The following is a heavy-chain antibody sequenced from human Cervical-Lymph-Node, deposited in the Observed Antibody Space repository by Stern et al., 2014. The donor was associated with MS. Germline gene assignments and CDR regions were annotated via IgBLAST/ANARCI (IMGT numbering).Heavy chain of an antibody. V-gene: IGHV7-4-1*01. CDR3: TSRGAGEFGVSPTGS. J-gene: IGHJ5*02. CDR2: INSATGDP. Sequence: QLVQSGSEWKKPGASVKVSCKASGYDFRRYAMNWVRQAPGQGLEWMGWINSATGDPLYAQGFAGRFVFSLDTSVRTAYLQIVSLRTEDTAIYYCTSRGAGEFGVSPTGSWGQGTLVTVSS. CDR1: GYDFRRYA. D-gene: IGHD2-21*01.